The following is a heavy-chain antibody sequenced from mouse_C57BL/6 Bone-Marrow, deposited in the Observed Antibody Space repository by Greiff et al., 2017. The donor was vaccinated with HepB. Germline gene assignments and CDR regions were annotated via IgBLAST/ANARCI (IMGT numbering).Heavy chain of an antibody. CDR2: IDPETGGT. D-gene: IGHD1-1*01. Sequence: VKLVESGAELVRPGASVTLSCKASGYTFTDYEMHWVKQTPVHGLEWIGAIDPETGGTAYNQKFKGKAILTADKSSSTAYMELRSLTSEDSAVYYCTRRALYYYGSSYDYWGQGTTLTVSS. J-gene: IGHJ2*01. V-gene: IGHV1-15*01. CDR3: TRRALYYYGSSYDY. CDR1: GYTFTDYE.